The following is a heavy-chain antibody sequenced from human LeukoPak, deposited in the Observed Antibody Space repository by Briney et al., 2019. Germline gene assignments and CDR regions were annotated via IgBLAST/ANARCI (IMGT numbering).Heavy chain of an antibody. Sequence: GGSLRLSCAASGFTFSSYSMNWVRQAPGKGLEWVSAISGSGGSTYYADSVKGRFTISRDNSKNTLYLQMNSLRAEDTAVYYCAKDFQGWRFDGCFDYWGQGTLVTVSS. D-gene: IGHD3-10*01. J-gene: IGHJ4*02. CDR1: GFTFSSYS. CDR3: AKDFQGWRFDGCFDY. V-gene: IGHV3-23*01. CDR2: ISGSGGST.